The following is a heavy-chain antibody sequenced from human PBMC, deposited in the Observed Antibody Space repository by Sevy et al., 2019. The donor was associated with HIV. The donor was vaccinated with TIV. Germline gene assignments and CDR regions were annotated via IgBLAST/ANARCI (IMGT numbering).Heavy chain of an antibody. V-gene: IGHV3-7*01. CDR2: IKQDGSMR. Sequence: GGSLRLSCPASGFTMGSYWVTWVRQAPGKGLEWVANIKQDGSMRKYLDSVKGRFTISRDNAKNSVYLEMNSLRVEDTAIYYCAKEVGGSASKWGQGTLVTVSS. D-gene: IGHD3-10*01. CDR1: GFTMGSYW. J-gene: IGHJ4*02. CDR3: AKEVGGSASK.